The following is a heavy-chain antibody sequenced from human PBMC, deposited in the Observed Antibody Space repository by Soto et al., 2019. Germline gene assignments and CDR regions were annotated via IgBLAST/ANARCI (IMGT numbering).Heavy chain of an antibody. V-gene: IGHV3-33*01. Sequence: QVQLVESGGGVVQPGRSLRLSCAASGFTFSSYGMHWVRQARGKGLEWVAVIWYDGSNKYYADSVKGRFTISRDNSKNTLYLQMNSLRAVDTAVYYCARGGYDFWSGYLLDYWGQGTLVTVSS. J-gene: IGHJ4*02. D-gene: IGHD3-3*01. CDR3: ARGGYDFWSGYLLDY. CDR1: GFTFSSYG. CDR2: IWYDGSNK.